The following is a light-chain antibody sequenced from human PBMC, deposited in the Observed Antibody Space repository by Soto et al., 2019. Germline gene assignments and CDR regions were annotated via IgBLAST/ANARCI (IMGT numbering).Light chain of an antibody. V-gene: IGKV1-39*01. CDR1: QSISSY. CDR3: QQRYT. J-gene: IGKJ2*01. Sequence: DIQMTQSPSSLSASVGDRVTITCRASQSISSYLNWYQQKPGKAPKLLIYAASSLQSGGPSRFSGSGSGTDFTLTISSLQPEDFATYYCQQRYTFGQGTKLEIK. CDR2: AAS.